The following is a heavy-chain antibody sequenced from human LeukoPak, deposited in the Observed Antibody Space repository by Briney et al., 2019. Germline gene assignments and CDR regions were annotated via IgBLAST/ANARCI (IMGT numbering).Heavy chain of an antibody. V-gene: IGHV3-53*01. CDR1: GFTFSNYA. J-gene: IGHJ4*02. D-gene: IGHD6-6*01. CDR2: IYSGGST. Sequence: GGSLRLSCAASGFTFSNYAMSWVRQAPGKGLEWVSVIYSGGSTYYADSVKGRFTISRDTSKNTLSLQMNSLRAEDTAVYYCASLSLGYYWGQGTLVTVSS. CDR3: ASLSLGYY.